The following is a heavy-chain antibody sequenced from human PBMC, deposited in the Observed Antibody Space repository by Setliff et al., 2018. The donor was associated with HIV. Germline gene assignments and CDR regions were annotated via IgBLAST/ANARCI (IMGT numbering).Heavy chain of an antibody. CDR3: AREGNYYDSSGYDY. D-gene: IGHD3-22*01. J-gene: IGHJ4*02. Sequence: LSLTCTVSGGSISSSSYYWGWIRQPPGKGLEWIGSIYYSGSTYYNPSLKSRVTISVGTSKNQFSLKLSSVTAADTAVYYCAREGNYYDSSGYDYWGQGTLVTVSS. V-gene: IGHV4-39*07. CDR1: GGSISSSSYY. CDR2: IYYSGST.